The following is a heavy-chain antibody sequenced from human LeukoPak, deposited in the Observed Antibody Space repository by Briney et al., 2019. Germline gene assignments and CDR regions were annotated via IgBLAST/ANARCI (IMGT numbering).Heavy chain of an antibody. CDR3: ARHLRAVAGGRYFDY. V-gene: IGHV4-39*01. Sequence: PSETLSLTCTVSGGSISSSIYYWGWIRQPPGKGLEWIGSFYYSGSTYSNPSLKSRVTISADTSKKQFSLKLSSVTAADTAVYYCARHLRAVAGGRYFDYWGQGTQVTVSS. CDR1: GGSISSSIYY. D-gene: IGHD6-19*01. J-gene: IGHJ4*02. CDR2: FYYSGST.